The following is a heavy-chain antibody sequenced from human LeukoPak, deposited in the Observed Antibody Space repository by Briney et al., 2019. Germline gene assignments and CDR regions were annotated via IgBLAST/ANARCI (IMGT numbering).Heavy chain of an antibody. CDR3: ARADRLKNEWELPTSFYYFDY. V-gene: IGHV1-18*01. CDR2: ISAYNGNT. J-gene: IGHJ4*02. D-gene: IGHD1-26*01. Sequence: ASVKVSCKASGYTFTSYGISWVRQAPGQGLEWMGWISAYNGNTNYAQKLQGRVTMTTDTSTNTAYMELRSLRSDDTAVYYCARADRLKNEWELPTSFYYFDYWGQGTLVTVSS. CDR1: GYTFTSYG.